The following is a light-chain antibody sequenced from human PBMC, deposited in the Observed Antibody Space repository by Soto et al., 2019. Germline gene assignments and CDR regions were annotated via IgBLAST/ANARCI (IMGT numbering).Light chain of an antibody. Sequence: QSVLTQPPSVSGAPGQSVTISCTGTSGNIGASYDVHWYQQPPGSTPKLLIYNNDNRPSGVPDRFSGFKSGASASLTITGLQAEDEADYYCHSYVSSLGGARVFGGWTKLTFL. CDR1: SGNIGASYD. CDR3: HSYVSSLGGARV. V-gene: IGLV1-40*01. J-gene: IGLJ2*01. CDR2: NND.